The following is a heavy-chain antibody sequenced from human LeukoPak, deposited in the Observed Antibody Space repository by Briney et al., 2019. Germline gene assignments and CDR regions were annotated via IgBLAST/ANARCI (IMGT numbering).Heavy chain of an antibody. V-gene: IGHV3-74*01. Sequence: GGSLRLSCTASGFTFSSYWMHWVRQTPEKGLVWVARIDTDGSSTIYADSAKGRFTISRDNAKNTLFLQMNSLRAEDTAVYYCTRGYVGIDYWGQGTLVTVSS. CDR3: TRGYVGIDY. CDR2: IDTDGSST. D-gene: IGHD5-12*01. J-gene: IGHJ4*02. CDR1: GFTFSSYW.